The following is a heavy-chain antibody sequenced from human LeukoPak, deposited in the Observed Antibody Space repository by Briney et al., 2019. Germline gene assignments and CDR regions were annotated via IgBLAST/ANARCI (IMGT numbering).Heavy chain of an antibody. D-gene: IGHD3-22*01. CDR3: ARDKGYYDSSGYYSH. Sequence: GASVKVSCKASGYTFTNYYMHWVRQAPGQGLEWMGIINPSGGSTSYAQKFQGRVTMTRDTSTSTVYMELGSLRSEDTAVYYCARDKGYYDSSGYYSHWGQGTLVTVSS. CDR1: GYTFTNYY. V-gene: IGHV1-46*01. CDR2: INPSGGST. J-gene: IGHJ4*02.